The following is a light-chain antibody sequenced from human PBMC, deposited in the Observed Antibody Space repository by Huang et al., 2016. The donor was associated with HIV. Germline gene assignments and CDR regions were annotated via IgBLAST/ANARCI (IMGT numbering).Light chain of an antibody. CDR1: QSVTTY. CDR3: QQSYSQFIFT. Sequence: DIQLTQSPSSLSASVGDRVTINCRASQSVTTYLNWYQQKPGKAPKLLIYAASSLQSGVPSRFSGSGSGRDFTLTISSLQPEDFATYYCQQSYSQFIFTFGPGTKVDMK. V-gene: IGKV1-39*01. CDR2: AAS. J-gene: IGKJ3*01.